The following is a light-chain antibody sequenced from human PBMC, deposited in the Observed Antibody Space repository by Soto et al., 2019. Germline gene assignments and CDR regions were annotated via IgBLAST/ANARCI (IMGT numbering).Light chain of an antibody. V-gene: IGKV1-6*01. CDR3: LHEYNYPWT. Sequence: IQMTQSPSVLSASVGDRVTITCRASQSIGKHLNWYQQKPGKAPKFLIYGASTLQSGVPSRFSGSGSGTRFTLTITSLQPEDVATYYCLHEYNYPWTFGQGTKVDIK. CDR1: QSIGKH. J-gene: IGKJ1*01. CDR2: GAS.